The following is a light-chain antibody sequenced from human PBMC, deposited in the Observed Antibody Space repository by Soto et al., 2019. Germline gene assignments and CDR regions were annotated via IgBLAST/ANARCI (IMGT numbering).Light chain of an antibody. J-gene: IGLJ1*01. CDR1: SSDVGGYNY. CDR3: SSYTSSTTLLYV. V-gene: IGLV2-14*01. Sequence: QSALTQPASVSGSPGQSITLSCTGTSSDVGGYNYVSWYQQHPGKAPKLMIYDVSNRPSGVSNRFSGSKSGNTDSLTISGLQAEDEADYYCSSYTSSTTLLYVFGTGTKVTVL. CDR2: DVS.